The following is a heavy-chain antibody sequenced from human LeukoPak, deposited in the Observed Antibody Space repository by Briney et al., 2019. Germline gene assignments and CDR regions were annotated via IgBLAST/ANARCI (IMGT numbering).Heavy chain of an antibody. CDR2: ISSSSSYI. V-gene: IGHV3-21*01. CDR1: GFTFSSYS. D-gene: IGHD3-22*01. J-gene: IGHJ4*02. CDR3: ARERDYYDSSGYGMFYDY. Sequence: PGGSLRLSCAAPGFTFSSYSMNWVRQAPGKGLEWVSPISSSSSYIYYADSVKGRFTISRDNAKNSLYLQMNSPRAEDTAVYYCARERDYYDSSGYGMFYDYWGQGTLVTVSS.